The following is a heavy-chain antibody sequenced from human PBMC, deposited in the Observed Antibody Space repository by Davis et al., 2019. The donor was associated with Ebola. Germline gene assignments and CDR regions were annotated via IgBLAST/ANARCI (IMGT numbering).Heavy chain of an antibody. CDR1: GDSISSNSYY. CDR3: ARVGSYGSGAAYMDV. D-gene: IGHD3-10*01. Sequence: SETLSLTCTVSGDSISSNSYYWSWVRQHPGKGLEWIGYISYSGTTHYNPSLRSRITISLDTSQNQFSLRLNSVTAADTAVYYCARVGSYGSGAAYMDVWGKGTTATVSS. CDR2: ISYSGTT. V-gene: IGHV4-31*03. J-gene: IGHJ6*03.